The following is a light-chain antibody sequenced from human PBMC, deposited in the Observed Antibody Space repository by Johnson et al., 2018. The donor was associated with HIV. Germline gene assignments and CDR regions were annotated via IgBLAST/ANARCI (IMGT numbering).Light chain of an antibody. Sequence: QPLLTQPPSVSAAPGQKVTIPCSGSSSNIGNNYVSWYQHLPGTAPKLLIYENNKRPSGSPDRFSGSKSGTSATLDITGLQTGDEADYYCGTWDSSLSVSYVFGTGTKVTVL. CDR1: SSNIGNNY. J-gene: IGLJ1*01. V-gene: IGLV1-51*02. CDR3: GTWDSSLSVSYV. CDR2: ENN.